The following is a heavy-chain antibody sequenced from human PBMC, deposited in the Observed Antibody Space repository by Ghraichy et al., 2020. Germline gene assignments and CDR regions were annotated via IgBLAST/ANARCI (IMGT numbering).Heavy chain of an antibody. V-gene: IGHV4-34*01. CDR2: INHSGST. CDR3: ARDYSGVVAATRYYYYGMDV. J-gene: IGHJ6*02. CDR1: GGSFSGYY. D-gene: IGHD2-15*01. Sequence: SETLSLTCAFYGGSFSGYYWSWIRQPPGKGLEWIGEINHSGSTNYNPSLKSRVTISVDTSKNQFSLKLSSVTAADTAVYYWARDYSGVVAATRYYYYGMDVWCQATTVTVSS.